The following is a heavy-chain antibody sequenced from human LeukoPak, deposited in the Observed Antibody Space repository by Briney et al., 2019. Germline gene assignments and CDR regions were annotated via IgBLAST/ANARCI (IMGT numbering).Heavy chain of an antibody. CDR3: AKSLGTGLVRTYGMDV. Sequence: GGSLRLSCAASGFTFSSYAMSWVRQAPGKGLEWVSAISGSGGSTYYADSVKGQFTISRDNSKNTLYLQMNSLRAEDTAVYYCAKSLGTGLVRTYGMDVWGQGTTVTVSS. CDR1: GFTFSSYA. CDR2: ISGSGGST. J-gene: IGHJ6*02. D-gene: IGHD6-19*01. V-gene: IGHV3-23*01.